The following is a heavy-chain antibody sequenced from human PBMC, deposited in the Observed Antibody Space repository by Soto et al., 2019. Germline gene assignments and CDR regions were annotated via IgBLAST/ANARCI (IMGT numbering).Heavy chain of an antibody. CDR2: ISYDGSNK. CDR1: GFTFSSCA. D-gene: IGHD1-26*01. Sequence: GGSLRLSCAASGFTFSSCAMHWVRQAPGKGLEWVAVISYDGSNKYYADSVKGRFTISRDNSKNTLYLQMNSLRAEDAAVYYCAKNSGSYPTKLDYWGQGTLVTVSS. V-gene: IGHV3-30-3*02. CDR3: AKNSGSYPTKLDY. J-gene: IGHJ4*02.